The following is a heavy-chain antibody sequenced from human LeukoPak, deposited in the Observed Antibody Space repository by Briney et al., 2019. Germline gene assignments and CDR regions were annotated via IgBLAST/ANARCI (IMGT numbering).Heavy chain of an antibody. D-gene: IGHD5-18*01. CDR1: GGSISSSSYY. J-gene: IGHJ5*02. CDR3: ARGQGYSYGYEWFDP. CDR2: IYYSGST. Sequence: SETLSLTFTVSGGSISSSSYYWGWIRQPPGKGLEWIGSIYYSGSTYYNPSLKSRVTISVDTSKNQFSLKLSSVTAADTAVYYCARGQGYSYGYEWFDPWGQGTLVTVSS. V-gene: IGHV4-39*07.